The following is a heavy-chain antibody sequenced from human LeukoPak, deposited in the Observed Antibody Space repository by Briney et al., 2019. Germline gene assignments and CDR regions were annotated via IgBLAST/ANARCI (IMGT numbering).Heavy chain of an antibody. CDR1: GFTFISYG. J-gene: IGHJ4*02. CDR3: AKDSSIVGATSFDY. D-gene: IGHD1-26*01. V-gene: IGHV3-30*18. Sequence: GGSLRLSCAASGFTFISYGMHWVRQAPGKGLEWLAAISYDGSNKYYADSVKGRFTISRDNSKNTLDLQMNSLRAEDTAVYYCAKDSSIVGATSFDYWGQGTLVTVSS. CDR2: ISYDGSNK.